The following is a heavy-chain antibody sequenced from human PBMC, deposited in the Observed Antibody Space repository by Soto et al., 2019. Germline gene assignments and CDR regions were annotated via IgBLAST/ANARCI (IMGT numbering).Heavy chain of an antibody. CDR2: ISGSGGST. Sequence: PWGAPQVYCAASVFSFSIYGMSWVRQAPGKGLEWVSAISGSGGSTYYADSVKGRFTISRDNSKNTLYLQMNSLRAEDTAVYYCAKLPLVADTGINFDYWGQGTMVTVSS. D-gene: IGHD2-15*01. CDR1: VFSFSIYG. J-gene: IGHJ4*02. CDR3: AKLPLVADTGINFDY. V-gene: IGHV3-23*01.